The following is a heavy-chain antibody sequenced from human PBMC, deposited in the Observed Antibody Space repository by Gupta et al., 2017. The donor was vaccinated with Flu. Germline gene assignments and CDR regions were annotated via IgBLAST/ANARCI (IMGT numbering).Heavy chain of an antibody. V-gene: IGHV3-23*01. CDR3: ARDAVYNTVWGDFDY. J-gene: IGHJ4*02. D-gene: IGHD3-16*01. Sequence: EVQLLESGGGFLQPGGSLRLSCVASGFTFSNFTMHWVRQAPGKGLEWVSAIGSTGFTTFYADSVQGRFSISRDNSKNTLYLQVSSLRVKDTAVYYCARDAVYNTVWGDFDYWGQGTLVTVSS. CDR1: GFTFSNFT. CDR2: IGSTGFTT.